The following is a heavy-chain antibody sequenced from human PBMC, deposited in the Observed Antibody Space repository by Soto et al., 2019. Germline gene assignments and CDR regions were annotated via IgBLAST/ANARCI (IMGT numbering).Heavy chain of an antibody. D-gene: IGHD2-21*01. CDR3: ALLRRPLWTAV. V-gene: IGHV1-18*01. CDR2: ISAYNGNT. CDR1: GYTFTSYG. Sequence: QVQLVQSGAEVKKPGASVKVSCKASGYTFTSYGISWVRQAPGQGLEWMGWISAYNGNTSYGHKLQGRVTMTTDTSTRTAYMERRRLSSDDTAVYYCALLRRPLWTAVWGQGTTVTVSS. J-gene: IGHJ6*02.